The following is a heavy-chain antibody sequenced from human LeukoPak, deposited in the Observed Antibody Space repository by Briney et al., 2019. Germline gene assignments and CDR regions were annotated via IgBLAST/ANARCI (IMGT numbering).Heavy chain of an antibody. D-gene: IGHD3-22*01. Sequence: SVKVSCTASGGTFSSYAISWVRQAPGQGLEWMGGIIPIFGTANYARKFQGRVTITADESTSTAYMELSSLRSEDTAAYYCASSVYYYDSGGYYWGYWGQGTLVTVSS. CDR2: IIPIFGTA. J-gene: IGHJ4*02. CDR1: GGTFSSYA. CDR3: ASSVYYYDSGGYYWGY. V-gene: IGHV1-69*13.